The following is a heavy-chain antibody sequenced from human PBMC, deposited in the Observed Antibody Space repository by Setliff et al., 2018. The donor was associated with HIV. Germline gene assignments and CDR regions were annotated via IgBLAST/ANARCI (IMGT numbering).Heavy chain of an antibody. CDR2: FHYSGST. CDR1: GGSISSGSYY. CDR3: ARWRDSTGSPRGHFDY. J-gene: IGHJ4*01. D-gene: IGHD2-8*02. V-gene: IGHV4-39*01. Sequence: SETLSLTCIVSGGSISSGSYYWGWIRQPPGKGLEWIGSFHYSGSTSYNPTLRSRVTMSVDTSKNQFSLRLSSVTAADTAVYYCARWRDSTGSPRGHFDYWGHGKLVTVSS.